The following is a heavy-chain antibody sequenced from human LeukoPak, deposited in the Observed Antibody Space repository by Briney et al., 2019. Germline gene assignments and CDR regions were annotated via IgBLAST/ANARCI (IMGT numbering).Heavy chain of an antibody. V-gene: IGHV4-59*11. Sequence: SETLSLTCTVSGASTSSHYRSWIRQPPGKGLEWIGYMHYSGSNSYNPSLKSRVTISVDTSENQISLTVSSVTAADTAVYYCARVADVGYYYLDVWGKGTTVIVS. D-gene: IGHD3-10*02. CDR1: GASTSSHY. CDR3: ARVADVGYYYLDV. J-gene: IGHJ6*03. CDR2: MHYSGSN.